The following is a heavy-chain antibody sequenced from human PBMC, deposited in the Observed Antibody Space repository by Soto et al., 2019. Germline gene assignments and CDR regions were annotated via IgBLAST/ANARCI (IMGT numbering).Heavy chain of an antibody. CDR1: CFTFSSYA. CDR3: ASPTISDYYYGMDV. J-gene: IGHJ6*02. Sequence: XVFLRFSFAASCFTFSSYAMHWVRQAPGKGLEWVAVISYDVSNKYYADSVKGRFTISRDNSKNTLYLQMNSLRAEDTAVYYCASPTISDYYYGMDVWGQETTVTVSS. CDR2: ISYDVSNK. V-gene: IGHV3-30-3*01. D-gene: IGHD3-3*01.